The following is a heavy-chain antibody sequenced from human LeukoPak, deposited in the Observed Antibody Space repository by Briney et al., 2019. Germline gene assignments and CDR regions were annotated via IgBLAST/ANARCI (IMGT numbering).Heavy chain of an antibody. D-gene: IGHD6-19*01. V-gene: IGHV4-59*01. J-gene: IGHJ4*02. CDR3: ARGGYTSGWYVFDY. CDR1: GGSISSYY. Sequence: SETLSLTCTVSGGSISSYYWSWIRQPPGKGLEWIGYIYYSGSTNYNPSLKGRVTISVDTSKNQFSLKLSSVTAADTAVYYCARGGYTSGWYVFDYWGQGNLVPVSS. CDR2: IYYSGST.